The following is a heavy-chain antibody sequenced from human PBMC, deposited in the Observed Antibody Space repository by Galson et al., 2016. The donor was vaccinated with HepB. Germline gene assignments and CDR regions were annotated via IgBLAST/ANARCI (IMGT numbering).Heavy chain of an antibody. CDR2: ISETGSDS. CDR1: GFTLRRSV. CDR3: ASPPTY. J-gene: IGHJ4*02. Sequence: SLRLSCAASGFTLRRSVMSWIRQAPGKGPEWVSGISETGSDSYYADSVRGRFTISRDNSKNMVYLQLNSLCAEDTALYYCASPPTYWGRGTLVTVSS. V-gene: IGHV3-23*01.